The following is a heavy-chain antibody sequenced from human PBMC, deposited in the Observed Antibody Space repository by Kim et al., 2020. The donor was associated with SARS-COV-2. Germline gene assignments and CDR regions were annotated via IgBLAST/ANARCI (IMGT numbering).Heavy chain of an antibody. Sequence: GGSLRLSCAASGFTFSDYYMSWIRQAPGKGLEWVSYISSSGSTIYYADSVKGRFTISRDNAKNSLYLQMNSLRAEDTAVYYCARDIEYSSSSWFDPWGQGTLVTVSS. CDR2: ISSSGSTI. CDR1: GFTFSDYY. V-gene: IGHV3-11*01. CDR3: ARDIEYSSSSWFDP. D-gene: IGHD6-6*01. J-gene: IGHJ5*02.